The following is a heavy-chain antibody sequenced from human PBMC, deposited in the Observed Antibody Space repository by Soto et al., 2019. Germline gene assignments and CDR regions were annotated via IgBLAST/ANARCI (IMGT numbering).Heavy chain of an antibody. CDR1: GYSFTYYA. Sequence: QVQLVQSGAEMTKPGASVRVSCKTSGYSFTYYALHWVRQAPGQRPEWMGWINGRTGATKYSRKFPGRVTFTRDTSASAAYLDLSSLISEDTAVYYCARGLWFGEFHFDYWGQGSPVTVSS. CDR3: ARGLWFGEFHFDY. V-gene: IGHV1-3*01. J-gene: IGHJ4*02. D-gene: IGHD3-10*01. CDR2: INGRTGAT.